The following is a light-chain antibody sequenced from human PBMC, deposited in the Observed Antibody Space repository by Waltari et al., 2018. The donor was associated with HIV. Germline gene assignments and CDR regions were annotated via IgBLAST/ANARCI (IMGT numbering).Light chain of an antibody. J-gene: IGLJ2*01. CDR3: SSYAPTNNFYVL. Sequence: QSALTQPPSASGPPGQSVPIPCTGTSSDIGGYNYVSWYQQHPGKAPKLIMTEVTKRPSGVPDRFSGSKSGNTASLTVSGLQAEDEAHYYCSSYAPTNNFYVLFGGGTALTVL. V-gene: IGLV2-8*01. CDR2: EVT. CDR1: SSDIGGYNY.